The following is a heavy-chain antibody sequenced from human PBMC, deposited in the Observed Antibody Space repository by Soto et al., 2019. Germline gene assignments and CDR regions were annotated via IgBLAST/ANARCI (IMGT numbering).Heavy chain of an antibody. V-gene: IGHV1-69*13. CDR2: IIPIFGTA. J-gene: IGHJ4*02. CDR1: GGTFSSYA. D-gene: IGHD6-13*01. Sequence: ASVKVSCKASGGTFSSYAISWVRQAPGQGLEWMGGIIPIFGTANYAQKFQGRVTITADESTSTAYMELSSLRSEDTAVYYCAGAEQQLVRLYYFDYWGQGTLVTVSS. CDR3: AGAEQQLVRLYYFDY.